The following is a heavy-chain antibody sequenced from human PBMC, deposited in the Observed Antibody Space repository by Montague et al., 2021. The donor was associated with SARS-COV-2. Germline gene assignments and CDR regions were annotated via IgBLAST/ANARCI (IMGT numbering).Heavy chain of an antibody. CDR1: GFTFDDYG. Sequence: SLRLSCAVSGFTFDDYGMSWVRQAPGKGLEWVSGISRGGDSTAYGDSVKGRFTISRDNAKNSLYLQMNSLRVEDTAFYHCSRGGGMIRGVVDFWGQGILVSVSS. CDR2: ISRGGDST. J-gene: IGHJ4*02. CDR3: SRGGGMIRGVVDF. V-gene: IGHV3-20*01. D-gene: IGHD3-10*01.